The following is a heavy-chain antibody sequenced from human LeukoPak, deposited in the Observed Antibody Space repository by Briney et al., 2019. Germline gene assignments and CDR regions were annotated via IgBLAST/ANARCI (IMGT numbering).Heavy chain of an antibody. V-gene: IGHV4-59*01. Sequence: SETLSLTCTVSGGSISSYYWSWIRQPPGKGLEWNGYIYYSGSTNYNPSLKSRVTISVDTSKNQFSLKLSSVTAADTAVYYCARAFHWFGGFMDVWGKGTTVTISS. D-gene: IGHD3-10*01. CDR2: IYYSGST. J-gene: IGHJ6*03. CDR1: GGSISSYY. CDR3: ARAFHWFGGFMDV.